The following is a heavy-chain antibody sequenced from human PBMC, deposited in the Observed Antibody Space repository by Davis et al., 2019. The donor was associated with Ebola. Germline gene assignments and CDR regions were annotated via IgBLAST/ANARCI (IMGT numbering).Heavy chain of an antibody. D-gene: IGHD1-1*01. CDR3: ASPAGTTEHWFDY. V-gene: IGHV1-8*01. CDR2: MNPNSGNT. J-gene: IGHJ4*02. Sequence: ASVKVSCKASGYTFTSYDINWVRQATGQGLEWMGWMNPNSGNTGYAQKFQGRVTMTRNTSISTAYMELSSLRSEDTAVYYCASPAGTTEHWFDYWGQGTHVTVSS. CDR1: GYTFTSYD.